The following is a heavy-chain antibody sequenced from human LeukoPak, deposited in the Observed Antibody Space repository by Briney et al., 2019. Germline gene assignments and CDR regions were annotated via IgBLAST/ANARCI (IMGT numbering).Heavy chain of an antibody. V-gene: IGHV4-59*01. CDR2: IYYSGST. CDR1: GGSISSYY. Sequence: KTSETLSLTCTVSGGSISSYYWSWIRQPPGKGLEWIGYIYYSGSTNYNPSLKSRVTISVDTSKNQFSLKLSSVTAADTAVYYCAGKKLVGYYYMDVWGKGTTVTVSS. D-gene: IGHD6-6*01. CDR3: AGKKLVGYYYMDV. J-gene: IGHJ6*03.